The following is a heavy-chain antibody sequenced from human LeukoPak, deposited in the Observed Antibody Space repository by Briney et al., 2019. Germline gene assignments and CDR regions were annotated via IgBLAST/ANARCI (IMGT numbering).Heavy chain of an antibody. J-gene: IGHJ4*02. CDR3: VRDPLDH. CDR1: GFMFNNYW. V-gene: IGHV3-74*01. Sequence: GGSLRLSCAASGFMFNNYWMHWVRQAPGGGLVWVSRLNRDGSVTDYADSVKGRFTISRDNAQNTLFLQMSSLRPEDTAVYYCVRDPLDHWGQGTLVTVSS. CDR2: LNRDGSVT.